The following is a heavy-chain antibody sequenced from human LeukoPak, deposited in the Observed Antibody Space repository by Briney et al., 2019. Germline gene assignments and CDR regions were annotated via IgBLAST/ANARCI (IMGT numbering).Heavy chain of an antibody. Sequence: SETLSLTCAVYGGSFSGYYWSWIRQPPGKGLEWIGEINHSGSTNYNPSLKSRVTISVDTSKNQFSLKLSSVTAADTAVYYCARARVITMVRGVMTYYFDYWGQGTLVTVSS. CDR2: INHSGST. CDR1: GGSFSGYY. J-gene: IGHJ4*02. D-gene: IGHD3-10*01. V-gene: IGHV4-34*01. CDR3: ARARVITMVRGVMTYYFDY.